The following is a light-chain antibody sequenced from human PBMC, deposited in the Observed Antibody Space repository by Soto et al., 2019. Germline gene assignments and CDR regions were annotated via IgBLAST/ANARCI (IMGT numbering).Light chain of an antibody. Sequence: IMMSQSPSPLGPSVVDIVTITCRASQDLDKWLAWYQQKPGKAPNLLIYKSSTLREGVPSRFSGFGSGTEYILTISDLHPDDFGTYYCQQYSSYWTFGQGTKVDIK. V-gene: IGKV1-5*03. J-gene: IGKJ1*01. CDR3: QQYSSYWT. CDR1: QDLDKW. CDR2: KSS.